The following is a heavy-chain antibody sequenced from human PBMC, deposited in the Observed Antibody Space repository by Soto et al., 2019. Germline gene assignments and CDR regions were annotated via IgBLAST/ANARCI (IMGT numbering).Heavy chain of an antibody. CDR2: IIPIVGTA. Sequence: QVQLVQSGAEVKKPGSSVKVSCKASGGTFSSYAISWVRQAPGQGLQWMGGIIPIVGTANYAQKLQGRVTITADESTSTAYMELSSLRSEDTAVYYCARPADVGSRCYKDPNYYGMDVWGQGTTVTVSS. V-gene: IGHV1-69*01. D-gene: IGHD2-2*02. CDR3: ARPADVGSRCYKDPNYYGMDV. CDR1: GGTFSSYA. J-gene: IGHJ6*02.